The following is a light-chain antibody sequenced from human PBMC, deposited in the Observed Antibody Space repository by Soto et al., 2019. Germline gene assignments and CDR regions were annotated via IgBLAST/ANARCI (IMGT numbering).Light chain of an antibody. CDR2: GNS. J-gene: IGLJ3*02. CDR3: QSYDSSLSGWV. V-gene: IGLV1-40*01. Sequence: QSVLTQPPSVSGAPGQRVTISCTGRSSNIGAGYDVHWYQQLPGTAPKLLISGNSNRPSGVPVRFSGSKSGTSASLAITGLQAEDEADYYCQSYDSSLSGWVFGGGTKLTVL. CDR1: SSNIGAGYD.